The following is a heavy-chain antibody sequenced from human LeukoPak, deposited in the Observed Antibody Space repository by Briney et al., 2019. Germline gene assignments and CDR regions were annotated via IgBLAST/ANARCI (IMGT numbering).Heavy chain of an antibody. V-gene: IGHV4-34*01. D-gene: IGHD2-21*02. CDR3: ARAEFCAGGDCYSFDY. Sequence: SETLSLTCAVYGGSFSGYYWSWIRQPPGKGLEWIGEINHSGSTNYNPSLKSRVTISVGTSKNQFSLKLSSVTAADTAVYYCARAEFCAGGDCYSFDYWGQGTLVTVSS. J-gene: IGHJ4*02. CDR1: GGSFSGYY. CDR2: INHSGST.